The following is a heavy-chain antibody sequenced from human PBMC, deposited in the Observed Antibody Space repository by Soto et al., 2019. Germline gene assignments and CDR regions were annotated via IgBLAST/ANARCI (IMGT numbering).Heavy chain of an antibody. D-gene: IGHD3-10*01. CDR3: ARGRDYGSAPAFDP. J-gene: IGHJ5*02. Sequence: QVQLQESGPGLVKPSGTLSLTCAVSGDSISTSDWWNWVRQPPGKGLEWIGEISHSGSTHYNPSPKSRVTISVDKSKKQFSLSLTSVTAADAAVYYCARGRDYGSAPAFDPWGQGTLVTVSS. V-gene: IGHV4-4*02. CDR2: ISHSGST. CDR1: GDSISTSDW.